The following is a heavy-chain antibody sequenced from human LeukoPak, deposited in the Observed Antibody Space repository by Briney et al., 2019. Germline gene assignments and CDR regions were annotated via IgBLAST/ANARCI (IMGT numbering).Heavy chain of an antibody. Sequence: GESLKISCKGSGYSFTSYWIGWVRQMPGKGLEWMGIIYPGDSDTRYSPSFQGQVTISVDKSISTAYLQWSSLKASDTAMYYCARRGYCSSTSCYAFDIWGQGTMVTVSS. CDR2: IYPGDSDT. CDR1: GYSFTSYW. V-gene: IGHV5-51*01. CDR3: ARRGYCSSTSCYAFDI. J-gene: IGHJ3*02. D-gene: IGHD2-2*01.